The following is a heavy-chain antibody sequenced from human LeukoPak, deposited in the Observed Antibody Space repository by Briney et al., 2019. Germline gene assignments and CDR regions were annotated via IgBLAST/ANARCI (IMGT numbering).Heavy chain of an antibody. CDR1: GGSISSVNW. Sequence: SGTLSLTCTVSGGSISSVNWWTWVRQPPGEGLEWIGEVCHSGSANYNPSLQSRVTMSVDKSNNRFSLKLSSVTAADTAVYYCARHSGHVAFDSWGQGTLVTVSS. J-gene: IGHJ4*02. D-gene: IGHD5-12*01. CDR2: VCHSGSA. CDR3: ARHSGHVAFDS. V-gene: IGHV4-4*02.